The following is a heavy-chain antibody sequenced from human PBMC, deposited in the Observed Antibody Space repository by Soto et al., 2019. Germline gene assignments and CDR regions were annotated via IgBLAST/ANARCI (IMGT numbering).Heavy chain of an antibody. D-gene: IGHD6-6*01. Sequence: ESGGGLVQPGRSLRLSCAASGFTFDDYAMHWVRQAPGKGLEWVSGISWNSGSIGYADSVKGRFTISRDNAKNSLYLQMNRLRAEDTALYYCAKDSEYSSSLGYFDYWGQGTLVTVSS. CDR1: GFTFDDYA. J-gene: IGHJ4*02. CDR3: AKDSEYSSSLGYFDY. V-gene: IGHV3-9*01. CDR2: ISWNSGSI.